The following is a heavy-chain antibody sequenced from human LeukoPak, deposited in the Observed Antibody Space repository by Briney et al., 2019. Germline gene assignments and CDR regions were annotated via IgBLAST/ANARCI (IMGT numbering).Heavy chain of an antibody. CDR1: GGSFSGYY. J-gene: IGHJ4*02. CDR3: ARGLVDWGHYFDY. V-gene: IGHV4-34*01. CDR2: INHSGST. D-gene: IGHD3-9*01. Sequence: NPSETLSLTCAVYGGSFSGYYWSWIRQPPGKGLEWIGEINHSGSTNYNPSLKSRVTISVDTSKNQFSLKLSSVTAADTAVYYCARGLVDWGHYFDYWGQGTLVTFSS.